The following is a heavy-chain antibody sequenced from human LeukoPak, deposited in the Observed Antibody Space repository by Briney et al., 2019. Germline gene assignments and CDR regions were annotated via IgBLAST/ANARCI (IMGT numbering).Heavy chain of an antibody. CDR3: AKDFFYYYDSSGYYPFDY. D-gene: IGHD3-22*01. J-gene: IGHJ4*02. Sequence: GGSLRLSCAASGFTFDDYGMSWVRQAPGKGLEWVAVIWYDGSNKYYADSVKGRFTISRDNSKNTLYLQMNSLRAEDTAVYYCAKDFFYYYDSSGYYPFDYWGQGTLVTVSS. CDR2: IWYDGSNK. CDR1: GFTFDDYG. V-gene: IGHV3-33*06.